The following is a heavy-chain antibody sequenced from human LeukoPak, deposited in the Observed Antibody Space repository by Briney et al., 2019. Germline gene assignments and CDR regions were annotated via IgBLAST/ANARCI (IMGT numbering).Heavy chain of an antibody. CDR3: ARDWGVSARPGYMDV. CDR2: IYYSGST. V-gene: IGHV4-59*01. D-gene: IGHD6-6*01. J-gene: IGHJ6*03. CDR1: GGSISNYY. Sequence: SETLSLTCTASGGSISNYYWSWIRQPPGKGLEWIGYIYYSGSTKYNPSLKSRVTISVDTSKNQFSLRLSPVTAADTAVYYCARDWGVSARPGYMDVWGKGTTVTVSS.